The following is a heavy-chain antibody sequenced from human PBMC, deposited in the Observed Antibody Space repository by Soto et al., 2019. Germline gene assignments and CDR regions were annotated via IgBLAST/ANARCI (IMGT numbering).Heavy chain of an antibody. J-gene: IGHJ4*02. CDR2: IYYSGST. CDR3: ARQAGGWVYFDY. D-gene: IGHD1-26*01. CDR1: GGSISSSSYY. V-gene: IGHV4-39*01. Sequence: QLQLQESGPGLVKPSETLSLTCTVSGGSISSSSYYWGWIRQPPGKGLEWIGSIYYSGSTYYNPSLKSRVTISVDTSKNQFSLKLSSVTAADTAVYYCARQAGGWVYFDYWGQGTLVTVSS.